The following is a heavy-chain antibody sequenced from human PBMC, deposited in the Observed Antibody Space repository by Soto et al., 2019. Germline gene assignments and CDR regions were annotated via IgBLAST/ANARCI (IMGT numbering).Heavy chain of an antibody. Sequence: QVQLVQSGAEVKKPGASVKFSFKASGYTFTSYDINWVRQATGQGLEWMGWMNPNSGNTGYAQKCQGRGTMTRNTSISTAYMELSSLRSEDTAVYYCASTTGWLQLRNWGQGTLVTVSS. CDR3: ASTTGWLQLRN. CDR1: GYTFTSYD. V-gene: IGHV1-8*01. D-gene: IGHD5-12*01. J-gene: IGHJ4*02. CDR2: MNPNSGNT.